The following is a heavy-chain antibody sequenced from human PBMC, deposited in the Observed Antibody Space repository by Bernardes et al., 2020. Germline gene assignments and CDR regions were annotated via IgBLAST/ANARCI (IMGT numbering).Heavy chain of an antibody. V-gene: IGHV4-59*01. Sequence: SETLSLTCTVSGGSISSYYWSWIRQPPGKGLEWIGYIYYSGTSSYNPSFKSRVTISVDTSKNQFSLKLTSVTAADTAVYYCARDQYYYDSSGSYPGAFDIWGQGTMVTVSS. CDR1: GGSISSYY. J-gene: IGHJ3*02. CDR3: ARDQYYYDSSGSYPGAFDI. D-gene: IGHD3-22*01. CDR2: IYYSGTS.